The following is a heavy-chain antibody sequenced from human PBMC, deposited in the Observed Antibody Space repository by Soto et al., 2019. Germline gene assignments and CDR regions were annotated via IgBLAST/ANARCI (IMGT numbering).Heavy chain of an antibody. CDR2: ISGHGDAT. CDR1: GFPFTGYA. D-gene: IGHD3-10*01. Sequence: EVQLLESGGGLVQPGGSLRRSCAASGFPFTGYAMSWVRQAPGKGLEWVSAISGHGDATFYADSVKGRFTISRDNSKNTLYLHMNSLRAEDTALYYCANSRVSMVRGLIIIPNYWGQGTLVTASS. CDR3: ANSRVSMVRGLIIIPNY. V-gene: IGHV3-23*01. J-gene: IGHJ4*02.